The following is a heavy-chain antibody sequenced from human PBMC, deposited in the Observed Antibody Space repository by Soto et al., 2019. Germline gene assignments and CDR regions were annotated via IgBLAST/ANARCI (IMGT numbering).Heavy chain of an antibody. Sequence: QVQLVQSGAEVKKPGASVKVSCKASGYTFTSYGISWVRQAPGQGLEWMGWISAYNGNTNYAQKLQGRVTMTTDTSTSTAYMELRSLRSDDPAVYYCARVALGYYDSSGTLDYWGQGTLVTVSS. D-gene: IGHD3-22*01. CDR1: GYTFTSYG. CDR3: ARVALGYYDSSGTLDY. CDR2: ISAYNGNT. J-gene: IGHJ4*02. V-gene: IGHV1-18*01.